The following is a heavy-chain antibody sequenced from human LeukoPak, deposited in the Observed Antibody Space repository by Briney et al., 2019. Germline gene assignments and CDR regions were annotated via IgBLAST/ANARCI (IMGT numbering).Heavy chain of an antibody. V-gene: IGHV5-51*01. J-gene: IGHJ4*02. CDR3: ARQTYYYDNSGYFAY. CDR1: GYSFTSYW. D-gene: IGHD3-22*01. Sequence: VESLKSSCKGSGYSFTSYWIAWVRQMPGKGLEWMGIIYPGDSDTRYSPSLQGQVTISADKSISTAYLQWSSLKASDTAMYYCARQTYYYDNSGYFAYWGQGTLATVSS. CDR2: IYPGDSDT.